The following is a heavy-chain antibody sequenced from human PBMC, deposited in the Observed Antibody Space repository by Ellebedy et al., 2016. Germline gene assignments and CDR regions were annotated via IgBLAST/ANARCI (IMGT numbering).Heavy chain of an antibody. CDR1: GGTFSSYA. CDR3: ARGIPNYDYGDYRDDAFDI. CDR2: IIPILGIA. V-gene: IGHV1-69*04. Sequence: ASVKVSCKASGGTFSSYAISWVRQAPGQGLEWMGRIIPILGIANYAQKFQGRVTITRDTSASTAYMELSSLRSEDTAVYYCARGIPNYDYGDYRDDAFDIWGQGTMVTVSS. D-gene: IGHD4-17*01. J-gene: IGHJ3*02.